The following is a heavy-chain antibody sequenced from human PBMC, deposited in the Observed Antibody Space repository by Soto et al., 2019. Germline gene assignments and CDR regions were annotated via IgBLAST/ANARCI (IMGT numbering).Heavy chain of an antibody. CDR3: ARDRAAGGY. D-gene: IGHD6-13*01. J-gene: IGHJ4*02. Sequence: EVQLVESGGGLVQPGGSLRLSCAASGFSFSTYEMNWVRQAPGKGLEWVAYISSGSDTIHYAASVRGRFTVSRDNAKNSLYLQMNSLSVEDTALYYCARDRAAGGYWGQGTLVTVSS. CDR2: ISSGSDTI. CDR1: GFSFSTYE. V-gene: IGHV3-48*03.